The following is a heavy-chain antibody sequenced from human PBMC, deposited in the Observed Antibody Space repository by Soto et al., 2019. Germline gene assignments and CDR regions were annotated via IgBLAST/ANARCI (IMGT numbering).Heavy chain of an antibody. CDR1: GGSISSYY. J-gene: IGHJ3*02. CDR3: ARRYGWAFDI. V-gene: IGHV4-59*08. D-gene: IGHD3-16*01. Sequence: LQESGPGLVKPSETLSLTCTVSGGSISSYYWSWIRQPPGKGLEWIGYIYYSGSTNYTPSLKSRVTISVNTSKNQFSLKLSSVTAANTAVYYCARRYGWAFDIWGQGTMVTVSS. CDR2: IYYSGST.